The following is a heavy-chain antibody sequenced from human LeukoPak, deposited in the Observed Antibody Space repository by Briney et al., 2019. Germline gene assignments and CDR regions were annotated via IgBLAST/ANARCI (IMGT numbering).Heavy chain of an antibody. J-gene: IGHJ4*02. V-gene: IGHV1-2*02. CDR1: GYTFTGYY. CDR2: INPNSGGT. D-gene: IGHD3-3*01. Sequence: GASVKVSCTASGYTFTGYYMHWVRQAPGQGLEWMGWINPNSGGTNYAQKFQGRVTMTRDTSISTAYMELSRLRSDDTAVYYCARSYYDFWSGPSPVDYWGQGTLVTVSS. CDR3: ARSYYDFWSGPSPVDY.